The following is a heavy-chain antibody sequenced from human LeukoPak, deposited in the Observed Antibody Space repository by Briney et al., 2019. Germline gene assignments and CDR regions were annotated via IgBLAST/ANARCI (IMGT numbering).Heavy chain of an antibody. D-gene: IGHD3-22*01. CDR2: ISAYNGNT. Sequence: ASVKVSCKASGYTFTSYGISWVRQAPGQGLEWMGWISAYNGNTNYAQKLQGRVTMTTDTSTSTAYMELRSLRSDDTAVYYCARDRPAYYYDSSGLGVFDYWGQGTLVTVSS. CDR1: GYTFTSYG. V-gene: IGHV1-18*01. CDR3: ARDRPAYYYDSSGLGVFDY. J-gene: IGHJ4*02.